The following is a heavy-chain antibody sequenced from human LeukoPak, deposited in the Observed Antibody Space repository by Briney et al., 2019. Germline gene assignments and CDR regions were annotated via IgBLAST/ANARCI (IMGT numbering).Heavy chain of an antibody. Sequence: GGSLGLSCVASGFSFRNFAIHWVRQAPGKGLEYVSVINTDGRITYYADSVKGRFTISRGNSKNTVYLQMGSLRGEDMAVYCCTRDGGSFCDFDYWGQGALVTVSS. D-gene: IGHD1-26*01. J-gene: IGHJ4*02. CDR3: TRDGGSFCDFDY. CDR1: GFSFRNFA. CDR2: INTDGRIT. V-gene: IGHV3-64*02.